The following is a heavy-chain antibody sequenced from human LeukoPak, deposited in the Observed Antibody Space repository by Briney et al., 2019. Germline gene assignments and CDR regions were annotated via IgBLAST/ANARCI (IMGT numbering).Heavy chain of an antibody. J-gene: IGHJ6*03. CDR3: ARGCGGDCYYYMDV. CDR2: ISSSRSNI. V-gene: IGHV3-21*01. CDR1: GFTFSRYS. D-gene: IGHD2-21*01. Sequence: PGGSLRLSCAASGFTFSRYSMNWVRQAPGKGMELVSSISSSRSNIYYADSVKGRFTIYRDNAKNSLYLQMNSLRAEDTAVYYCARGCGGDCYYYMDVWGKGTTVIVSS.